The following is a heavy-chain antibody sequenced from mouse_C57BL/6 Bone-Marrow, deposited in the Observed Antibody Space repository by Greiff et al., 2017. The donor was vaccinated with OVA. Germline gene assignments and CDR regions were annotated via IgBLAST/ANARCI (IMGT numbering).Heavy chain of an antibody. CDR1: GYSITSGYY. J-gene: IGHJ2*01. D-gene: IGHD1-1*01. V-gene: IGHV3-6*01. CDR3: ARDRGNYGSSYFDY. Sequence: EVKLMESGPGLVKPSQSLSLTCSVTGYSITSGYYWNWIRQFPGNKLEWMGYISYDGSNNYNPSLKNRISITRDTSKNQFFLKLNSVTTEDTATYYCARDRGNYGSSYFDYWGQGTTLTVSS. CDR2: ISYDGSN.